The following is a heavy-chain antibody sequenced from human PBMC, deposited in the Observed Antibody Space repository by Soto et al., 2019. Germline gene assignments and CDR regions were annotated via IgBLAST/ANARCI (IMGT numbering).Heavy chain of an antibody. CDR3: ARGGNITIFGVVIIKYYYGMDV. Sequence: ASVKVSCKASGYTFTSYYMHWVRQAPGQGLEWMGIINPSGGSTSYAQKFQGRVTMTRDTSTSTVYMELSSLRSEDTAVYYCARGGNITIFGVVIIKYYYGMDVWGQGTTVTVSS. J-gene: IGHJ6*02. V-gene: IGHV1-46*01. CDR2: INPSGGST. CDR1: GYTFTSYY. D-gene: IGHD3-3*01.